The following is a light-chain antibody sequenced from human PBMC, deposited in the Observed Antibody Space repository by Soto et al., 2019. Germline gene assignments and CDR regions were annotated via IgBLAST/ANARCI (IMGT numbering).Light chain of an antibody. V-gene: IGLV1-40*01. CDR3: SSYTSSSTLV. Sequence: QSVLTQPPSVSGAPGQKITISCTGSSSNIGAGYDVYWFQQLPGRAPKLLIYANNNRPSGVPDRFSGSTSGTSASLAITGLQAEDEANYYCSSYTSSSTLVFGTGTKVTVL. CDR1: SSNIGAGYD. CDR2: ANN. J-gene: IGLJ1*01.